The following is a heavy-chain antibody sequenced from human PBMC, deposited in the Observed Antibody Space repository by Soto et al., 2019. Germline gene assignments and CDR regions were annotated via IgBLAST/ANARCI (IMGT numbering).Heavy chain of an antibody. CDR1: GFSFSSYA. D-gene: IGHD1-7*01. Sequence: EVQLLESGGGLVQPGGSLRLSCEASGFSFSSYAMSWVRQTPGKGLEWVSTISGLGGSTNYADSVKGRFIISRDYSKSSLNLQLNSLRAGDTAVYFCAKASFDWNYVRGHYFDHWGQGTLVAVSS. CDR2: ISGLGGST. J-gene: IGHJ4*02. V-gene: IGHV3-23*01. CDR3: AKASFDWNYVRGHYFDH.